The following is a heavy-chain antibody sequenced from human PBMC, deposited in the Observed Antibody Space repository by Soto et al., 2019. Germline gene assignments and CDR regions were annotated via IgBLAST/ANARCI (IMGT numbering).Heavy chain of an antibody. CDR3: AGFLKSRDGYSA. Sequence: ASVKVSCKASGYTFTSYDINWVRQATGQGLEWMGWMNANSGNTGYAQKFQGRVTMTRNTSISTAYMELSSLRSEDTAVYYCAGFLKSRDGYSAWGQGTLVTVSS. CDR1: GYTFTSYD. D-gene: IGHD5-18*01. J-gene: IGHJ5*02. CDR2: MNANSGNT. V-gene: IGHV1-8*01.